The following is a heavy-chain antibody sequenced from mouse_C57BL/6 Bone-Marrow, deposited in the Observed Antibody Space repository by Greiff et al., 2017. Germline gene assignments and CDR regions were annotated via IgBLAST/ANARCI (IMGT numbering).Heavy chain of an antibody. J-gene: IGHJ4*01. V-gene: IGHV5-12*01. CDR1: GFTFSDYY. CDR2: ISNGGSST. CDR3: ARKDY. Sequence: EVHLVESGGGLVQPGGSLKLSCAASGFTFSDYYMYWVRQTPEKRLEWVAYISNGGSSTYYPDTVKGRFTISRDNAKNTLYLQMSRLKSEDTAMYYCARKDYWGQGTSVTVSS.